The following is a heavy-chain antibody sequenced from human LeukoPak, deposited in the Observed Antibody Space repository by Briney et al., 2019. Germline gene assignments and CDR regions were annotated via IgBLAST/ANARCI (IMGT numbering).Heavy chain of an antibody. J-gene: IGHJ6*02. V-gene: IGHV4-31*03. Sequence: SETLSLTCTVSGGSISSGGYDWSWIRQHPGKGLEWLGYIYYSGSTYYNPSLKSRVTISVDTSKNQFSLKLSSVTAADTAVYYCARLARIVATTNGYYYYYGMDVWGQGTTVTVSS. CDR2: IYYSGST. D-gene: IGHD5-12*01. CDR1: GGSISSGGYD. CDR3: ARLARIVATTNGYYYYYGMDV.